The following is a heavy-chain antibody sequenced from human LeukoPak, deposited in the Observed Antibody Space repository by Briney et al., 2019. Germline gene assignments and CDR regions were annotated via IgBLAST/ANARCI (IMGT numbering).Heavy chain of an antibody. CDR2: ISGSGGST. V-gene: IGHV3-23*01. Sequence: GGSLRLSCAASGFTFSSYAMSWVRQAPGKGLEWVSAISGSGGSTYYADSVKGRFTISRDNSKNTLYLQMNSLRAEDTAVYYCAKDSGNYDFWSGYFSSYNWFDPWGQGTLVTVSS. CDR1: GFTFSSYA. D-gene: IGHD3-3*01. J-gene: IGHJ5*02. CDR3: AKDSGNYDFWSGYFSSYNWFDP.